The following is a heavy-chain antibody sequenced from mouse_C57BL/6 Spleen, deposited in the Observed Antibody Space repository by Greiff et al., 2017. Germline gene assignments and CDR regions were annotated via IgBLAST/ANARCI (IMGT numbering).Heavy chain of an antibody. CDR1: GYTFTSYG. CDR3: ARSGTTVVDD. D-gene: IGHD1-1*01. V-gene: IGHV1-81*01. CDR2: IYPRSGNT. J-gene: IGHJ2*01. Sequence: VQLQQSGAELARPGASVKLSCKASGYTFTSYGISWVKQRTGQGLECIGEIYPRSGNTYYNEKFKGKATLTADKSSSTAYMELRSLTSEDSAVYFCARSGTTVVDDWGQGTTLTFSS.